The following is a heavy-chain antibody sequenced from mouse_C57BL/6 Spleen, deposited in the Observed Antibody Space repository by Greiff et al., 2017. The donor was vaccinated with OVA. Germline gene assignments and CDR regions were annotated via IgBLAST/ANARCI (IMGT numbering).Heavy chain of an antibody. CDR1: GYAFSSSW. CDR2: IYPGDGDT. J-gene: IGHJ4*01. Sequence: QVQLQQSGAELVKPGASVKISCKASGYAFSSSWMNWVKQRPGKGLEWIGQIYPGDGDTNYNGKFKGKATLTADKSSSTAYMQLSSLTSEDSAVYFCARFAMDYWGQGTSVTVSS. V-gene: IGHV1-80*01. CDR3: ARFAMDY.